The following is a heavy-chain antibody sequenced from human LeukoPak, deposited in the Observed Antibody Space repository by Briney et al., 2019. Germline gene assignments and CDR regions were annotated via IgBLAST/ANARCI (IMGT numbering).Heavy chain of an antibody. V-gene: IGHV3-21*04. CDR3: AKRIAAAGTWLGAFDI. J-gene: IGHJ3*02. CDR2: ISSSSSYI. D-gene: IGHD6-13*01. CDR1: GFTFSSYS. Sequence: GGSLRLSCAASGFTFSSYSMNWVRQAPGKGLEWVSSISSSSSYIYYADSVKGRFTISRDNSKNTLYLQMNSLRAEDTAVYYCAKRIAAAGTWLGAFDIWGQGTMVTVSS.